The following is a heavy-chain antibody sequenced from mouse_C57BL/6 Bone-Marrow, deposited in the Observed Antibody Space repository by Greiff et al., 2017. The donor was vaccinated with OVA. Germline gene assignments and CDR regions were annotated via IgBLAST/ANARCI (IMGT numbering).Heavy chain of an antibody. CDR2: IDPEDGDT. Sequence: EVQLQQSGAELVRPGASVKLSCTASGFNIKDYYMHWVKQRLEQGLEWIGRIDPEDGDTEYAPKFQGQATMTADTSSNTAYLQLSSLTSEDTDVYYCTIRIYYYGSSPWYFDVWGTGTTVTVSS. V-gene: IGHV14-1*01. J-gene: IGHJ1*03. D-gene: IGHD1-1*01. CDR1: GFNIKDYY. CDR3: TIRIYYYGSSPWYFDV.